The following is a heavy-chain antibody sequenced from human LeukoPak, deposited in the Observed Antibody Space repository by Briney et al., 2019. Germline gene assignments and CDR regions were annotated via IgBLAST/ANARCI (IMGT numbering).Heavy chain of an antibody. J-gene: IGHJ4*02. CDR1: GFTFRDYY. V-gene: IGHV3-11*04. D-gene: IGHD5-24*01. CDR3: ARRQTDGDHLDY. CDR2: ISSSGSTK. Sequence: GGSLRLSCAASGFTFRDYYMSWIRQAPGKGLEWISYISSSGSTKYYTDSVRGRFAISRDNAKNSLYLQMNSLRVEDTAVYYCARRQTDGDHLDYWGQGTLVTVSS.